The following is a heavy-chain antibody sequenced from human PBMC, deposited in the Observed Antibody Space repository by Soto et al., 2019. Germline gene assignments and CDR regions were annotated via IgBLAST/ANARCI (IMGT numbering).Heavy chain of an antibody. D-gene: IGHD2-2*01. CDR2: IYYSGST. CDR1: GGSISSGGYY. CDR3: ARDLVLVPAAMAPGYFDL. Sequence: QVQLQESGPGLVKPSQTLSLTCTVSGGSISSGGYYWSWIRQHPGKGLEWIGYIYYSGSTYYNPSLKSRVTISVDTSKNQFSLKLSSVTAADTAVYYCARDLVLVPAAMAPGYFDLWGRGTLVTVSS. V-gene: IGHV4-31*03. J-gene: IGHJ2*01.